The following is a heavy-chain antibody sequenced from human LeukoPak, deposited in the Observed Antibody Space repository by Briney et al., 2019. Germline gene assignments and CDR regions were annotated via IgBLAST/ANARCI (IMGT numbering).Heavy chain of an antibody. Sequence: ASVKVSCKASGYTFTGYYMHWVRQAPGQGLEWMGWINPNSGGTNYAQKFQGRVTMTRDTSISTAYMELSRLRSDDTAVYYCARGDSNWNYGSFDYWGQGTLVTVSS. CDR2: INPNSGGT. V-gene: IGHV1-2*02. D-gene: IGHD1-7*01. CDR1: GYTFTGYY. CDR3: ARGDSNWNYGSFDY. J-gene: IGHJ4*02.